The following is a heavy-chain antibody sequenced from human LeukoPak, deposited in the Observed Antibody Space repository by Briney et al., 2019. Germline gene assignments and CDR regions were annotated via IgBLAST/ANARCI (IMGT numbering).Heavy chain of an antibody. Sequence: ASVKVSCKASGYIFISYYMHWVRQAPGQGLEWMGIINPSGGSTSYAQKFQGRVTMTRDTSTSTVYMELSSLRSEDTAVYYCARSFIVGATSGYYIKYWGQGTLVTVSS. CDR3: ARSFIVGATSGYYIKY. V-gene: IGHV1-46*01. CDR1: GYIFISYY. J-gene: IGHJ4*02. CDR2: INPSGGST. D-gene: IGHD1-26*01.